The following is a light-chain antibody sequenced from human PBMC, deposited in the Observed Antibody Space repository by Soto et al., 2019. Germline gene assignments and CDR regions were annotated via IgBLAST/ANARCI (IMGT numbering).Light chain of an antibody. V-gene: IGKV1-39*01. CDR2: AAS. Sequence: DIQMTQSPSSLSASVGDRVTITCRACQSISSSLNWYQQKPGKAPKLLLYAASSLQSGGPSRFRGSGSGTAFTITISSLQPADFGPYSCQQSYSTPFSFGRGTKVVIK. CDR1: QSISSS. J-gene: IGKJ3*01. CDR3: QQSYSTPFS.